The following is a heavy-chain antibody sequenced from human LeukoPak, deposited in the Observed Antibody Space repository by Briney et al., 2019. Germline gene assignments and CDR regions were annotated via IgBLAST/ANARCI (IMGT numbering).Heavy chain of an antibody. Sequence: PGGSLRLSCAASGFSFSSYGMHWVRQAPGKGLEWVAVISYDGSNKYYAASVKGRFTISRDNSKNTLYLQMNSLRAEDTAVYYCARDLNYYDSSGYPYLGQGTLVTVSS. CDR1: GFSFSSYG. V-gene: IGHV3-30*03. J-gene: IGHJ4*02. CDR3: ARDLNYYDSSGYPY. CDR2: ISYDGSNK. D-gene: IGHD3-22*01.